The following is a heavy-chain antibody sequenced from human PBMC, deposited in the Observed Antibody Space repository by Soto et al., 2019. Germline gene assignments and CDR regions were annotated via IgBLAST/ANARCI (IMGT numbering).Heavy chain of an antibody. Sequence: ASVKVSCKASGYTFTAYHVHWVRQAPGQGLEWMAWINPYNGATNYAQRFQDRVTLTSDTSISTAYMEINKLASDDAAVYYCATTSGHYSSAWQRLDVWGRGTTVTVS. CDR3: ATTSGHYSSAWQRLDV. J-gene: IGHJ6*02. D-gene: IGHD6-19*01. V-gene: IGHV1-2*02. CDR2: INPYNGAT. CDR1: GYTFTAYH.